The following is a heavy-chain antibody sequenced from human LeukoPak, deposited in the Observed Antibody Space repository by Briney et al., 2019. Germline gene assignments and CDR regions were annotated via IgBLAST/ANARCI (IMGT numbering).Heavy chain of an antibody. CDR2: IYYSGNT. CDR3: ARDLGYCSSTSCYNWFGP. V-gene: IGHV4-59*01. J-gene: IGHJ5*02. D-gene: IGHD2-2*01. CDR1: GGSISSYY. Sequence: PSETLSLTCTVSGGSISSYYWSWIRQPPGKGLEWIGYIYYSGNTNYNPSLKSRVTMSVDTSKNRFSLKLSSVTAADTAVYYCARDLGYCSSTSCYNWFGPWGQGSLVTVSS.